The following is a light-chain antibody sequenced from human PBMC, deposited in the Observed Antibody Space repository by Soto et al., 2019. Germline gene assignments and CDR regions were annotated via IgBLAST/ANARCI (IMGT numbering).Light chain of an antibody. CDR3: QVWPKSSDHVV. CDR2: DDS. Sequence: SYELTQPPSVSVAPGQTARDTCGANNIGRKSVHWNQQKPRQAPVLVVYDDSDRTSGIPDQFSGSNSGNTATLTISRVEAGDNADYFCQVWPKSSDHVVLGRGTQQTVL. J-gene: IGLJ2*01. CDR1: NIGRKS. V-gene: IGLV3-21*02.